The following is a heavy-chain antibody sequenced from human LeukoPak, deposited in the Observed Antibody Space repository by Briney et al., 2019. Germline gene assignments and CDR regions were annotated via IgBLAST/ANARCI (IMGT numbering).Heavy chain of an antibody. V-gene: IGHV4-59*08. CDR1: GGSISSYY. J-gene: IGHJ6*03. CDR3: ASQGADCGGDCYYYYYMDV. D-gene: IGHD2-21*01. CDR2: IYYSGST. Sequence: PSETLSLTCTVSGGSISSYYWSWIRQPPGKGLEWIGYIYYSGSTNYNPSLKSRVTISVDTSKNQFSLKLSSVTAADTAVYYCASQGADCGGDCYYYYYMDVWGKGTTVTVSS.